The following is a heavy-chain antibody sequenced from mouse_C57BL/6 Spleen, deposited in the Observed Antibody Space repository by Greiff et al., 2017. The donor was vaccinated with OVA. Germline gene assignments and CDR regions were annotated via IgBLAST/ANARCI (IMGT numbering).Heavy chain of an antibody. Sequence: QVQLQQSGAELVRPGASVTLSCKASGYTFTDYEMHWVQQTPVHGLEWIGAIDPETGGTAYNQKFKGKAILTADKSSSTAYMELRSLTSEDSAVYYCTRQDYSNYFDYWGQGTTLTVSS. CDR3: TRQDYSNYFDY. CDR1: GYTFTDYE. J-gene: IGHJ2*01. CDR2: IDPETGGT. V-gene: IGHV1-15*01. D-gene: IGHD2-5*01.